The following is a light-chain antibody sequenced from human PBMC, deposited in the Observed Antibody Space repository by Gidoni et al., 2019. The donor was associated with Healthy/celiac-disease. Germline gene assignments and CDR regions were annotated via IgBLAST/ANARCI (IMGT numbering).Light chain of an antibody. CDR2: GKN. V-gene: IGLV3-19*01. J-gene: IGLJ1*01. CDR1: SLRSYY. CDR3: NSRDSSGNQV. Sequence: SSELTQDPAVSVALGQTVRITCQGDSLRSYYASWDQQKPGQAPVLVIYGKNNRPSGIPDRFSGSSSGNTASLTITGAQAEDEADYYCNSRDSSGNQVFGTGTKVTVL.